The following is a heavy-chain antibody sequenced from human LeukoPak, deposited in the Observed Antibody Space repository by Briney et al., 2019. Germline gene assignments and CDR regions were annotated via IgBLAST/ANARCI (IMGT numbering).Heavy chain of an antibody. V-gene: IGHV4-39*01. CDR1: GGSISSRSYY. CDR3: ARHDFGSGSSTGSNFDY. D-gene: IGHD3-10*01. Sequence: SETLSLTCTVSGGSISSRSYYWGWIRQPPGKGLEWIGSIYYSGSTYYNPSLKSRVTISVDTSKNQFSLKLSSVTAADTAVYYCARHDFGSGSSTGSNFDYWGQGTLVTVSS. CDR2: IYYSGST. J-gene: IGHJ4*02.